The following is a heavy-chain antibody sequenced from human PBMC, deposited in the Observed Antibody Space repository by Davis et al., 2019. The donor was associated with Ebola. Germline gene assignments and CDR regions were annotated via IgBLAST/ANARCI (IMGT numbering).Heavy chain of an antibody. D-gene: IGHD3-16*01. CDR2: ISYDGNNK. CDR3: AGQGGPDAFDI. Sequence: GESLKISCAASGFTFSTYAIHWVRQAPGKGLEWVAVISYDGNNKYYADSVKGRFTISRHNSKNTLYLQMNSLRAEDTAVYYCAGQGGPDAFDIWGQGTMVTVSS. J-gene: IGHJ3*02. V-gene: IGHV3-30*14. CDR1: GFTFSTYA.